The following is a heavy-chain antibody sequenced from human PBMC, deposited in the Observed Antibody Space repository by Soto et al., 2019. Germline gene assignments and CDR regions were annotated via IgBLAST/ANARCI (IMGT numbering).Heavy chain of an antibody. J-gene: IGHJ6*03. CDR2: IIPILGIA. D-gene: IGHD6-13*01. Sequence: QVQLVQSGAEVKKPGSSVKVSCKASGGTFSSYTISWVRQAPGQGLEWMGRIIPILGIANYAQKFQGRVTINADKSTSTAYMELSSLRSEDTAVYYCARDIQQKIRIAAAGTSPLKRLNYYYYMDVWGKGTTVTVSS. CDR1: GGTFSSYT. CDR3: ARDIQQKIRIAAAGTSPLKRLNYYYYMDV. V-gene: IGHV1-69*08.